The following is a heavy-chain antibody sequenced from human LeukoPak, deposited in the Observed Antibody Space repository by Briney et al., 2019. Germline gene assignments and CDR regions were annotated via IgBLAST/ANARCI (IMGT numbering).Heavy chain of an antibody. D-gene: IGHD6-13*01. J-gene: IGHJ5*02. V-gene: IGHV3-23*01. CDR1: GFTFSSYA. CDR3: AKDRPYISSWYGCSTP. CDR2: ISDSGGGA. Sequence: PGGSLRLSCGASGFTFSSYAMSWVRQAPGKGLEWVSTISDSGGGAYYADSVKGRFTISRDSSRSTLYLQMHSLRAEDTAVYYCAKDRPYISSWYGCSTPWGQGTLVTVSS.